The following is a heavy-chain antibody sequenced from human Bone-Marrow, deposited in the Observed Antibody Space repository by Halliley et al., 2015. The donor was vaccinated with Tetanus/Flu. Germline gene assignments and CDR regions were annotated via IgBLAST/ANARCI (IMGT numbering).Heavy chain of an antibody. CDR2: ISSSGSTI. V-gene: IGHV3-48*03. CDR1: GFTFSSYE. D-gene: IGHD4-17*01. Sequence: SLRLSCAASGFTFSSYEMNWVRQAPGKGLEWLSYISSSGSTIYYADSVKGRFTVSRDNARNSLHLQMNSLRVEDTAVYYCARDARGDYGEGIDAFDMWGQGTMVTVSS. CDR3: ARDARGDYGEGIDAFDM. J-gene: IGHJ3*02.